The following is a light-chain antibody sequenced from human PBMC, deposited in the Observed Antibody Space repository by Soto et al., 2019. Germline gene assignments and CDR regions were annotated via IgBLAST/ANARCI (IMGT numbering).Light chain of an antibody. V-gene: IGKV4-1*01. CDR3: QQYYSSTIT. CDR1: ESVFYTSNSKKY. J-gene: IGKJ5*01. Sequence: DIVFTQSPDSLSVSQCERATINCGCVESVFYTSNSKKYLAWYQQQPGQPPKLLIKWASTRESGVPDRFSGRGSETDIPLTISSLQAEDVAVYYCQQYYSSTITFGQGTRLEIK. CDR2: WAS.